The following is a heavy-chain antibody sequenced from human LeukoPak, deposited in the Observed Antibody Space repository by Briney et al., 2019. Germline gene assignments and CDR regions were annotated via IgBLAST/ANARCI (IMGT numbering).Heavy chain of an antibody. J-gene: IGHJ4*02. Sequence: SVKVSCKASGGTFSSYAISWVRQAPGQGLEWMGRIIPILGIANYAQKFQGRVTITADKSTSTAYMELSSLRSEDTAAYYCATDIVVVPAAKAELFDYWGQGTLVTVSS. CDR3: ATDIVVVPAAKAELFDY. D-gene: IGHD2-2*01. V-gene: IGHV1-69*04. CDR2: IIPILGIA. CDR1: GGTFSSYA.